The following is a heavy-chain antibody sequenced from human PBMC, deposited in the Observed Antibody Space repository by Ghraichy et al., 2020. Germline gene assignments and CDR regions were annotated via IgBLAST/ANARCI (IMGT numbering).Heavy chain of an antibody. CDR3: AHSTHDFWGGDGGWFDP. J-gene: IGHJ5*02. CDR1: GFSLSTSGVG. Sequence: SGPTLVKPTQTLTLTCTFSGFSLSTSGVGVGWIRQPPGKSLEWLALIYLNDDKRYSPSLKSRLTITKDTSKNQVVLTMTNMDPVDTATYYCAHSTHDFWGGDGGWFDPWGQGTLVTVSS. CDR2: IYLNDDK. V-gene: IGHV2-5*01. D-gene: IGHD3-3*01.